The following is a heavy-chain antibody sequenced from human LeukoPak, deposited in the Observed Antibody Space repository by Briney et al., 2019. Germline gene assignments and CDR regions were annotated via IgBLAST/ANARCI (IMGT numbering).Heavy chain of an antibody. V-gene: IGHV1-46*01. CDR2: INPSGGST. Sequence: ASVKVSCKASGYPFTGYFIHWVRQAPGQGLEWMGIINPSGGSTSYAQKFQGRVTMTRDTSTSTVYMELSSLRSEDTAVYYCARENSGLDYWGQGTLVTVSS. J-gene: IGHJ4*02. CDR3: ARENSGLDY. CDR1: GYPFTGYF. D-gene: IGHD1-7*01.